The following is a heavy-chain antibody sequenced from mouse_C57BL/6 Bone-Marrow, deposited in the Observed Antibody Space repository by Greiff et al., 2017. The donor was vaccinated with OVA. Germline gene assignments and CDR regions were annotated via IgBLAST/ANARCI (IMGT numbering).Heavy chain of an antibody. CDR1: GYSFTSYY. Sequence: VQRVESGPELVKPGASVKISCKASGYSFTSYYIHWVKQRPGQGLEWIGWIYPGSGNTKYNEKFKGKATLTADTSSSTAYMQLSSLTSEDSAVYYCARGGWLLRYWGQGTLVTVSA. V-gene: IGHV1-66*01. CDR3: ARGGWLLRY. J-gene: IGHJ3*01. D-gene: IGHD2-3*01. CDR2: IYPGSGNT.